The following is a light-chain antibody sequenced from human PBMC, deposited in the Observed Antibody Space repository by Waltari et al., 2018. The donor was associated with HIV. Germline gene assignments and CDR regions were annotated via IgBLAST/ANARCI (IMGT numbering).Light chain of an antibody. CDR3: ATWDDSLNGPV. V-gene: IGLV1-44*01. J-gene: IGLJ2*01. CDR1: TSNIGSHD. CDR2: TND. Sequence: QSVLSQAPSASGTPGQSVAISCSGRTSNIGSHDVNWYKQLPGTAPKLLIHTNDQRPSGVPDRFSGSKSGTSASLAISGLQSADESDYYCATWDDSLNGPVFGGGTKLTVL.